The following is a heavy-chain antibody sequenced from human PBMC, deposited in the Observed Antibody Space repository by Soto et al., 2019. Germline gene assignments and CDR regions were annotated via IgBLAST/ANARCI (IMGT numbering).Heavy chain of an antibody. CDR1: GYTFTSYG. D-gene: IGHD1-1*01. CDR2: ISAYNGNT. J-gene: IGHJ3*02. V-gene: IGHV1-18*01. Sequence: QVQLVQSGAEVKKPGASVKVSCKASGYTFTSYGISWVRQAPGQGLEWMGWISAYNGNTNYAQKLQGRVTMTTDTSTTTAYMELWSLRSDDTAVYYCARDVEVWNDWEAFDIWGQGTMVTVSS. CDR3: ARDVEVWNDWEAFDI.